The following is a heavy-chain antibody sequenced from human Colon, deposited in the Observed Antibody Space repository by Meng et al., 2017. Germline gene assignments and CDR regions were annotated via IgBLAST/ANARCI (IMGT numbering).Heavy chain of an antibody. D-gene: IGHD3-10*01. J-gene: IGHJ4*02. V-gene: IGHV4-30-4*01. CDR2: TYSSGKT. Sequence: QVQLQESGPGLVKPSQTRSRTCTVPGGSINSDDYYWTWIRQSPGRGLEWIGLTYSSGKTFYTPSLRRRVKISIETPSSQFFLMLAFGHAGETAVYYCARERRHLYGSGSFDFWGQGTLVTVSS. CDR3: ARERRHLYGSGSFDF. CDR1: GGSINSDDYY.